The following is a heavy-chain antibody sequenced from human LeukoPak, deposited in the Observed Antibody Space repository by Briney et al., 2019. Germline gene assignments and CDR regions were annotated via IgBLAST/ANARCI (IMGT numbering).Heavy chain of an antibody. D-gene: IGHD3-10*01. CDR3: ARCGSGSYADYYYYYYMDV. CDR1: GFTFSSYE. V-gene: IGHV3-48*03. CDR2: ISSSGSTI. J-gene: IGHJ6*03. Sequence: GGSLRLSCAASGFTFSSYEMNWVRQAPGKGLEWVSYISSSGSTIYYADSVKGRFTISRDNAKNSLYLQMNSLRAEDTAVYYCARCGSGSYADYYYYYYMDVWGKGTTVTIAS.